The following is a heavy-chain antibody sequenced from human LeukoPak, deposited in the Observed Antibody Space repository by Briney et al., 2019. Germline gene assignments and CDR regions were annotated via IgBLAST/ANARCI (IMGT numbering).Heavy chain of an antibody. CDR1: GYTFTSYG. CDR2: ISAYNGNT. CDR3: VSGSPGAYFDY. J-gene: IGHJ4*02. V-gene: IGHV1-18*01. Sequence: ASVKVSCKASGYTFTSYGISWVRQAPGQGLEWMGWISAYNGNTNYAQKLQGRVTMTTDTSTSTAYMELSSLRSEDTAVYYCVSGSPGAYFDYWGQGTLVTVSS. D-gene: IGHD1-26*01.